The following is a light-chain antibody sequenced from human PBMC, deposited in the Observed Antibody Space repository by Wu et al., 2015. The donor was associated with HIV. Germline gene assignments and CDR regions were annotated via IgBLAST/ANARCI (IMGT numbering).Light chain of an antibody. CDR3: QQYDNWPLT. J-gene: IGKJ4*01. Sequence: ETVMTQSPATMSVSPGERVTLSCRASQSVGGDVAWYQQKPGQGPRLLIYGASTRATGIPARFSGSGSGTEFTLTITSLQSEDIAIYYCQQYDNWPLTFGGGTKVNIK. CDR1: QSVGGD. V-gene: IGKV3-15*01. CDR2: GAS.